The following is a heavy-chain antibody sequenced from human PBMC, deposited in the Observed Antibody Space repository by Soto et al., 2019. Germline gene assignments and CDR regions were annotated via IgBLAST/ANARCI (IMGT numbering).Heavy chain of an antibody. V-gene: IGHV1-69*01. CDR2: IMPVFGTA. D-gene: IGHD3-9*01. CDR3: ARARDYDLLTAREYALDV. J-gene: IGHJ6*02. CDR1: GGSFRNYG. Sequence: QVQLVQSGAEVKKPGSSVRVSCKVSGGSFRNYGITWVRQSPGQGLEWMGGIMPVFGTAVYAQKFQGRVTIGADELTITASLELSSLSSDDTAVYFCARARDYDLLTAREYALDVWGQGTTVTV.